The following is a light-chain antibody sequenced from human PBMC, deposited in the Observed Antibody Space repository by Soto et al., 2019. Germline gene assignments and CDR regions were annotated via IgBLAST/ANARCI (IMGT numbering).Light chain of an antibody. Sequence: EIVLTQSPGTLSLSPGERATLSCRASQSVRSNYLAWYQQIPGQAPRLLVYGASSRATGIPDRFSGSGSGTDFTLTIRRLEPKDFAVYYCQQYGNSSFTFGGGTKVEIK. J-gene: IGKJ4*01. CDR3: QQYGNSSFT. CDR2: GAS. V-gene: IGKV3-20*01. CDR1: QSVRSNY.